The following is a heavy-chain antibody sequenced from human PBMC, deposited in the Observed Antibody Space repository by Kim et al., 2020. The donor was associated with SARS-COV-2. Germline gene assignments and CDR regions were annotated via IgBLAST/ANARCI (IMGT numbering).Heavy chain of an antibody. CDR3: TRDPRMLDV. CDR1: GFTIRDSY. Sequence: GGSLRLSCAVSGFTIRDSYMTWIRQVPGKGLEWVSHIGRGGSDRDYTDSVKGRFTISTDNENSLYLEMNSIRVEDTGVYYCTRDPRMLDVCGQGTTVTVS. V-gene: IGHV3-11*04. CDR2: IGRGGSDR. J-gene: IGHJ6*02.